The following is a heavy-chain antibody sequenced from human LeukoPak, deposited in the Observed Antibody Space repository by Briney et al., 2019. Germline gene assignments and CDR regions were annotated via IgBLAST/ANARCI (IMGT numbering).Heavy chain of an antibody. D-gene: IGHD4-23*01. Sequence: GGSLRLSCAASGFTFSSYWMSWVRQAPGKGLEWVANIKQDGSEKYYVDSVKGRFTISRDNAKNSLYLQMNSLRAEDTAVYYCASMGGDYGGGFDYWGQGTLVTVSS. CDR2: IKQDGSEK. CDR1: GFTFSSYW. J-gene: IGHJ4*02. CDR3: ASMGGDYGGGFDY. V-gene: IGHV3-7*01.